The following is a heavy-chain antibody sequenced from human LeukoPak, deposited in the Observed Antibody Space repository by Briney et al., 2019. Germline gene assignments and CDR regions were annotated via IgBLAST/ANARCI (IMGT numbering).Heavy chain of an antibody. J-gene: IGHJ4*02. Sequence: GGSLRLSCAASGFTFSNAWMSWVRQAPGKGLEWVGRIKSKTDGGTTDYAAPVKGRFTISRDDSKNTLYLQMNSLKTEDTAVYYCTKDRDGSGSYFDYWGQGTLVTVSS. D-gene: IGHD3-10*01. V-gene: IGHV3-15*01. CDR3: TKDRDGSGSYFDY. CDR1: GFTFSNAW. CDR2: IKSKTDGGTT.